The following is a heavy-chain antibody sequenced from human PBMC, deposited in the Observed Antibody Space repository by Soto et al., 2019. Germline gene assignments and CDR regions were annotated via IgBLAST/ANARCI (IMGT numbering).Heavy chain of an antibody. V-gene: IGHV3-21*01. CDR1: GFTFRSFT. D-gene: IGHD6-13*01. Sequence: RLSCAASGFTFRSFTMNWVRQSPFKWLECFSTISSNSAYIYYTDALRGRFTISRDNAKNSLHLQMNSLRAEDTAVYYCTRDASRDSSARGWFDPWGPGTLVTVSS. CDR2: ISSNSAYI. CDR3: TRDASRDSSARGWFDP. J-gene: IGHJ5*02.